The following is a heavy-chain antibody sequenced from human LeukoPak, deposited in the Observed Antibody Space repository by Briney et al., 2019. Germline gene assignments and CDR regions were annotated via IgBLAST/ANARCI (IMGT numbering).Heavy chain of an antibody. D-gene: IGHD1-1*01. J-gene: IGHJ3*02. CDR1: GFSFSRHN. V-gene: IGHV3-21*01. Sequence: GGSLRLSCAASGFSFSRHNMNWVRQAPMKGLEWVSSIGSDGSYIYYADSVQGRFTISRDNAKNSPYLQMNSLTAEDTAVYYCARKMKTGDRVGSFDIWGQGTMVTVSS. CDR3: ARKMKTGDRVGSFDI. CDR2: IGSDGSYI.